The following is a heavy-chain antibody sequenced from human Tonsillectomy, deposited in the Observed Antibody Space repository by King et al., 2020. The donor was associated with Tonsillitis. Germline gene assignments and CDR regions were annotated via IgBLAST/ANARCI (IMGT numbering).Heavy chain of an antibody. CDR1: GGSVSIGSYY. CDR2: SDHSGSL. CDR3: ASRHDWDDY. J-gene: IGHJ4*02. V-gene: IGHV4-61*01. D-gene: IGHD3-9*01. Sequence: LQLQESGPGLVKPSETLSLTCNVSGGSVSIGSYYWTWIRQPPGKGLEWIVYSDHSGSLSENPTHKSRVTISLDTSKNQFSLNLTSLTAADTAVYFCASRHDWDDYWGQGTLVTVSS.